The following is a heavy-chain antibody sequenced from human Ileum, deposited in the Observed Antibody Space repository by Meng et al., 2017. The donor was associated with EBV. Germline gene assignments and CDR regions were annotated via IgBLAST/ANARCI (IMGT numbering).Heavy chain of an antibody. CDR2: ISGSSTYL. CDR3: TRGINNDF. V-gene: IGHV3-21*01. J-gene: IGHJ4*02. Sequence: VHLGGGGGGLVRPGGSLALLCTASGLPFSAYTMNWVRQAPGKGLEWVSSISGSSTYLYYAESLKGRFTISRDNAKNSLYLQMTSLRAEDTAVYYCTRGINNDFWGQGTLVTVSS. D-gene: IGHD2-21*01. CDR1: GLPFSAYT.